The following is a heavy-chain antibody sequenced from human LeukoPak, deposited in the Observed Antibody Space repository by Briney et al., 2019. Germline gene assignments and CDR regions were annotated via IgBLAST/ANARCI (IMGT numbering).Heavy chain of an antibody. D-gene: IGHD4-17*01. J-gene: IGHJ4*02. CDR1: GGSFSGYY. CDR3: ARGQGTVTTH. V-gene: IGHV4-34*01. CDR2: INHSGNA. Sequence: SETLSLTCAVYGGSFSGYYWSWIRQPPRKGLEWIGEINHSGNANYNPSLKSRVTISLDMSENHFSLKLTSVTAADTAVYYCARGQGTVTTHWGQGTLVTVSS.